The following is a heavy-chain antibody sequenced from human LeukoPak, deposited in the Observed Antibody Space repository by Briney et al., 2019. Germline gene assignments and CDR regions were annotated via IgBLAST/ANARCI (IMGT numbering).Heavy chain of an antibody. CDR2: IIPIFGTA. CDR1: GGTFSSYA. V-gene: IGHV1-69*13. J-gene: IGHJ4*02. D-gene: IGHD6-13*01. Sequence: SVKVSCKASGGTFSSYAISWVRQAPGQGLEWMGGIIPIFGTANYAQKFQGRVTITADESTSTAYMELSSLRSEVTAVYYCARAPPVWGIAAAGTYFDYWGQGTLVTVSS. CDR3: ARAPPVWGIAAAGTYFDY.